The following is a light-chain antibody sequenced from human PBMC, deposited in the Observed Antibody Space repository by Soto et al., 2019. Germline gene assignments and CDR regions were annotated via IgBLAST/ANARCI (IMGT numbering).Light chain of an antibody. J-gene: IGKJ1*01. CDR3: QHYNSYSEA. CDR2: KAS. V-gene: IGKV1-5*03. CDR1: QTISSW. Sequence: DIQMTQSPSTLSGSVGDRVTITCRASQTISSWLAWYQQKPGKDPKLLIYKASTLKSGVPSRFSGSGSGTEFTLTISSLQPDDFATYYCQHYNSYSEAFGQVTKVELK.